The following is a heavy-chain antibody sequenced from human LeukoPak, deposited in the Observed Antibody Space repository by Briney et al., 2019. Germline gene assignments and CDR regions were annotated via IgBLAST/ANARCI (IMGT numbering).Heavy chain of an antibody. D-gene: IGHD3-10*01. CDR2: IYSGGST. J-gene: IGHJ3*02. CDR1: GFTVSSNY. CDR3: ASYGSGSYYKWIDAFDI. Sequence: GGSLRLSCAASGFTVSSNYMSWVRQAPGKGLEGVSVIYSGGSTYYADSVKGRFTISRDNSKNTLYLQMNSLRAEDTAVYYCASYGSGSYYKWIDAFDIWGQGTMVTVSS. V-gene: IGHV3-66*01.